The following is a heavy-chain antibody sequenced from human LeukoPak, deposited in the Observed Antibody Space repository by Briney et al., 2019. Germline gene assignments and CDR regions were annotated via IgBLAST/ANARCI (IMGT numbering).Heavy chain of an antibody. CDR3: AKVSGTVVVTVLGAFDI. J-gene: IGHJ3*02. D-gene: IGHD2-21*02. Sequence: GGSLRLSCAASGFTVSSNYMSWVRQAPGKGLEWVSVIYSGGSTYYADSVKGRFTISRDNSKNTLYLQMNSLRAEDTAVYYCAKVSGTVVVTVLGAFDIWGQGTMVTVSS. V-gene: IGHV3-53*01. CDR2: IYSGGST. CDR1: GFTVSSNY.